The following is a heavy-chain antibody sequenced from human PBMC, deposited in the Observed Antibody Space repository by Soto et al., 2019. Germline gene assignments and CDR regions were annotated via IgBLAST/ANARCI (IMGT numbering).Heavy chain of an antibody. J-gene: IGHJ6*02. V-gene: IGHV3-7*05. CDR2: INQDGSEK. Sequence: GGSLRLSCGASGFTVRTYWRSWVRQVPGKGLEWVANINQDGSEKNYVDSVKGRFTISRDNAKNSLYLQMSSLRAEDTALYYCARDGSTSWYSYDYHGMDVWGQGTTVTVSS. CDR3: ARDGSTSWYSYDYHGMDV. CDR1: GFTVRTYW. D-gene: IGHD5-18*01.